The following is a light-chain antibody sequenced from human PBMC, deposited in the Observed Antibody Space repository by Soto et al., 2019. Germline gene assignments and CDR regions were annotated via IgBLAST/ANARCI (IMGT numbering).Light chain of an antibody. J-gene: IGLJ3*02. Sequence: QSVLTQPPSASGTPGQRVTISCSGSSSNIGSNTVNWYQQLRGTAPKLLIYQNYQRPSGVPDRFSGSTSGTSASLAISGLQSEDEADYYCATWDDSLNGRVFGGGTKVTVL. V-gene: IGLV1-44*01. CDR3: ATWDDSLNGRV. CDR1: SSNIGSNT. CDR2: QNY.